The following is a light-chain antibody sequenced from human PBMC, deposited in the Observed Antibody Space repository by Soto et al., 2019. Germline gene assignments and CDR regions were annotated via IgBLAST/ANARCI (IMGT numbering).Light chain of an antibody. J-gene: IGKJ4*01. CDR3: QQVNVYPST. CDR2: DAS. V-gene: IGKV1-9*01. CDR1: QGISNH. Sequence: IQSTQSPSSLSASVGDRVTITCRASQGISNHLGWYQHKPGKAPELLIYDASTLHTGVPSRFSGGGSGTDFTLTITSLQPEDFATYYCQQVNVYPSTFGGGTKVEIK.